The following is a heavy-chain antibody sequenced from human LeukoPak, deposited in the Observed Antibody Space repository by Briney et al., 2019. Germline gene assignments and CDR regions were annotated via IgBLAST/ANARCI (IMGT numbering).Heavy chain of an antibody. CDR1: GFTFSSYS. J-gene: IGHJ4*02. D-gene: IGHD3-22*01. CDR3: ASTREYYYDSSDDFDY. CDR2: ISSSSSYI. Sequence: PGGSLRLSCAASGFTFSSYSMNWVRQAPGKGLEWVSSISSSSSYIYYADSVKGRFTISRDNAKNSLYLQMNSLRAEDTAVYYCASTREYYYDSSDDFDYWGQGTLVTVSS. V-gene: IGHV3-21*01.